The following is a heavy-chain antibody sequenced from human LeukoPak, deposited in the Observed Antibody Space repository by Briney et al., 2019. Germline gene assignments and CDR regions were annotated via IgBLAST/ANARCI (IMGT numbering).Heavy chain of an antibody. Sequence: PSETLSPTCTVSGGSISSYYWSWIRQPPGKGLEWIGYIYYSGSTNYNPSLKSRVTISVDTSKNQFSLKLSSVTAADTAVYYCAYYSKGWFDPWGQGTLVTVSS. D-gene: IGHD4-11*01. CDR3: AYYSKGWFDP. V-gene: IGHV4-59*01. CDR2: IYYSGST. J-gene: IGHJ5*02. CDR1: GGSISSYY.